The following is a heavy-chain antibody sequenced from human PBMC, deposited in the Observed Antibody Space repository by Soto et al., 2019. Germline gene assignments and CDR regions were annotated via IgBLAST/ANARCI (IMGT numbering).Heavy chain of an antibody. CDR1: GGTFSSYA. Sequence: QVQLVQSGAEVKKPGSSVKVSCKASGGTFSSYAMHWVRQAPGQRLEWMGWINAGNGNTKYSQKFQGRVTITRDTSASTAYMELSSLRSEDTAVYYCARDYSNYNSYWFDPWGQGTLVTVSS. V-gene: IGHV1-3*01. J-gene: IGHJ5*02. CDR2: INAGNGNT. CDR3: ARDYSNYNSYWFDP. D-gene: IGHD4-4*01.